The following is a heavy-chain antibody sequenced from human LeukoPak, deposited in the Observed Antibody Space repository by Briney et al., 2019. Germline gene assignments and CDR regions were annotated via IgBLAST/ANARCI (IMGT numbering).Heavy chain of an antibody. Sequence: GASVKVSCKASGYTFTSYDINWVRQATGQGLEWMGWMNPNSGNTGYAQKFQGRVTMTRNTSISTAYMELSSLRSEDTAVYYCARREYQLLWVNYYYYYGMDVWGQGTTVTVSS. V-gene: IGHV1-8*01. CDR3: ARREYQLLWVNYYYYYGMDV. D-gene: IGHD2-2*01. J-gene: IGHJ6*02. CDR2: MNPNSGNT. CDR1: GYTFTSYD.